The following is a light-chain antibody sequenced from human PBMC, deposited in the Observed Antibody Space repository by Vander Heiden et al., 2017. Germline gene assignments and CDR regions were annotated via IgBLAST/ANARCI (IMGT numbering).Light chain of an antibody. CDR2: DAS. CDR3: QRRSDWPPT. V-gene: IGKV3-11*01. Sequence: EIVLTQSPATLSLSPGERATLSCRASQSVSSYLAWYQQKPGQAPRLLIYDASNRATGTPARFSGSGSGTDFTLTISSLAPEDFAVYYCQRRSDWPPTFGGGTKVEIK. CDR1: QSVSSY. J-gene: IGKJ4*01.